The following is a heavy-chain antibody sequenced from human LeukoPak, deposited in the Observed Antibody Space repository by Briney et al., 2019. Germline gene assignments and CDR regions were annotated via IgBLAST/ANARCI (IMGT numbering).Heavy chain of an antibody. CDR3: ARDPRFGELSPGLLDY. Sequence: ASVKVSCKASGGTFSSYAISWVRQAPGQGLEWMGGIIPIFGTANYAQKFQGRVTITADESTSTAYMELSSLRSEDTAVYYCARDPRFGELSPGLLDYWGQGTLVTVSS. CDR1: GGTFSSYA. D-gene: IGHD3-10*01. V-gene: IGHV1-69*01. J-gene: IGHJ4*02. CDR2: IIPIFGTA.